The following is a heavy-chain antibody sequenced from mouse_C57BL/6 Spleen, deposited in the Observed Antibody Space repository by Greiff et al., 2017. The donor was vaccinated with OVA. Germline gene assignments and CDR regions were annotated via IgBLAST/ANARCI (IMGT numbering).Heavy chain of an antibody. D-gene: IGHD2-4*01. Sequence: EVKLQQSGPVLVKPGASVKMSCKASGYTFTDYYMNWVKQSHGKSLEWIGVINPYNGGPSYNQKFKGKATLTVDKSSSTAYMELNSLTSEDSAVYYCARGDYDGVFAYWGQGTLVTVSA. V-gene: IGHV1-19*01. J-gene: IGHJ3*01. CDR2: INPYNGGP. CDR3: ARGDYDGVFAY. CDR1: GYTFTDYY.